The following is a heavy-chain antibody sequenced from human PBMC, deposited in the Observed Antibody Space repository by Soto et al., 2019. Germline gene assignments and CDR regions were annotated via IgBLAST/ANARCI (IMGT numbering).Heavy chain of an antibody. CDR1: GGTFSSYT. CDR3: ARDANAVPAVNHYYYYYMDV. V-gene: IGHV1-69*08. Sequence: QVQLVQSGAEVKKPGSSVKVSCKASGGTFSSYTISWVRQAPGQGLEWMGRIIPILGIANYAQKFQGRVTITADKSTSTAYMELSSLRSEDTAVYYCARDANAVPAVNHYYYYYMDVWGKGTTVTVSS. J-gene: IGHJ6*03. CDR2: IIPILGIA. D-gene: IGHD2-2*01.